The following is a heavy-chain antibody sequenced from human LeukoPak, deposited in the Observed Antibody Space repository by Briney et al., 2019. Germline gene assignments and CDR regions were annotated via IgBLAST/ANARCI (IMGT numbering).Heavy chain of an antibody. CDR3: ARDRYGTIAARGNWFDP. J-gene: IGHJ5*02. CDR1: GYSISSGYY. D-gene: IGHD6-6*01. V-gene: IGHV4-38-2*02. CDR2: IYHSGST. Sequence: SETLPLTCTVSGYSISSGYYWGWIRQPPGKGLEWIGSIYHSGSTYYNPSLKSRVTISVDTSKNQFPLKLSSVTAADTAVYYCARDRYGTIAARGNWFDPWGQGTLVTVSS.